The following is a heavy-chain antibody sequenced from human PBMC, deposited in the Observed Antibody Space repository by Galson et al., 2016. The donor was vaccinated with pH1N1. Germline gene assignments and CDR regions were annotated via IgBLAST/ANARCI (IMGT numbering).Heavy chain of an antibody. CDR2: IYWTDDK. CDR3: AHSVGTRVFGVVTNFNWFDP. Sequence: ALVKPPQTLTLTCTFSGFSLRSNRVGVGWIRQPPGKALEWLVIYWTDDKRYSPSLKSRLTITKDTSKNQVVLTMTNMDPVDTATYYCAHSVGTRVFGVVTNFNWFDPWGQGTLVTVSS. CDR1: GFSLRSNRVG. J-gene: IGHJ5*02. V-gene: IGHV2-5*01. D-gene: IGHD3-3*01.